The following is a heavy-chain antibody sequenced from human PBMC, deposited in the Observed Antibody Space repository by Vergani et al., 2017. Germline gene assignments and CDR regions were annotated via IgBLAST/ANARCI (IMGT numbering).Heavy chain of an antibody. CDR1: GFTFSSYA. CDR2: ISSNGGST. CDR3: ARVSRGLFDY. J-gene: IGHJ4*02. D-gene: IGHD3-10*01. Sequence: EVQLVESGGGLVQPGGSLRLSCAASGFTFSSYAMHWVRQAPGKGLEYVSAISSNGGSTYYANSVTGRFTISRDNSKNTLYLQMGSLRAEDMAVYYCARVSRGLFDYWGQGTLVTVSS. V-gene: IGHV3-64*01.